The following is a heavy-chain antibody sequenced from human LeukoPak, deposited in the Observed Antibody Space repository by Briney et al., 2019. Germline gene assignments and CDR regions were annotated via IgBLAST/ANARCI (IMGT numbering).Heavy chain of an antibody. CDR2: IIPIFGIA. CDR1: GGTFSSYA. V-gene: IGHV1-69*04. CDR3: ATRNRYRAFDI. Sequence: ASVKVSCKASGGTFSSYAISWVRQAPGQGLEWMGRIIPIFGIASYAQKFQGRVTITANKSTSTAYMELSSLRSEDTAVYYCATRNRYRAFDIWGQGTMVTVSS. J-gene: IGHJ3*02. D-gene: IGHD1/OR15-1a*01.